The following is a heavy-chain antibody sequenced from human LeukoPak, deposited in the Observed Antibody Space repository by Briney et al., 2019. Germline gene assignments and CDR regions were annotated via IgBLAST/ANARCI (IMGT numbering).Heavy chain of an antibody. J-gene: IGHJ5*02. CDR1: GGSISSYY. Sequence: SETLSLTCTVSGGSISSYYWSWIRQPPGKGLEWIGYIYYSGSTNYNPSLKSRVTISVDTSKNQFSLKLSSVTAADTAVYYCARAICSGGSCYSGPFDPSGQGTLVTVSS. CDR2: IYYSGST. V-gene: IGHV4-59*01. D-gene: IGHD2-15*01. CDR3: ARAICSGGSCYSGPFDP.